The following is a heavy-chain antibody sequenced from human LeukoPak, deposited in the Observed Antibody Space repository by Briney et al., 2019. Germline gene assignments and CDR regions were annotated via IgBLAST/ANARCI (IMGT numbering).Heavy chain of an antibody. V-gene: IGHV1-2*02. Sequence: GASVKVSCKASGYTFTGYYMHWVRQAPGQGLEWMGWINPNSGGTNYALKFQGRVTMTRDTSISTAYMELSRLRSDDTAVYYCARTYYDFWSGYYRELYYYYMDVWGKGTTVTVSS. CDR3: ARTYYDFWSGYYRELYYYYMDV. CDR1: GYTFTGYY. D-gene: IGHD3-3*01. J-gene: IGHJ6*03. CDR2: INPNSGGT.